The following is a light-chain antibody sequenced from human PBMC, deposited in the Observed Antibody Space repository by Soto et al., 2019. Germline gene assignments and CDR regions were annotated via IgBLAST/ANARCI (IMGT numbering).Light chain of an antibody. J-gene: IGKJ4*01. CDR3: QQYENYPLT. Sequence: DNQMTQSPSTLSASVGDRVTITCRASWSVNIWLAWYQQKPGKAPQLLIYDTSTLKSGAPSRFSGSGSGTEFTLTIGSLQPDDFATYYCQQYENYPLTFGGGTKVDIK. CDR2: DTS. V-gene: IGKV1-5*01. CDR1: WSVNIW.